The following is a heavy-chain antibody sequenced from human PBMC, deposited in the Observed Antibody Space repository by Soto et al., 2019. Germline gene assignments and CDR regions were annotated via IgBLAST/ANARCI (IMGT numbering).Heavy chain of an antibody. V-gene: IGHV4-59*01. D-gene: IGHD3-10*01. CDR2: IYYSGST. CDR3: ARERMIRGVTDIWFDP. Sequence: PSETLSLTCTVSGGSISSYYWSWIRQPPGKGLEWIGYIYYSGSTNYNPSLKSRVTISVDTSKNQFSLKLSSVTAADTAVYYCARERMIRGVTDIWFDPWGQGTLVTVSS. CDR1: GGSISSYY. J-gene: IGHJ5*02.